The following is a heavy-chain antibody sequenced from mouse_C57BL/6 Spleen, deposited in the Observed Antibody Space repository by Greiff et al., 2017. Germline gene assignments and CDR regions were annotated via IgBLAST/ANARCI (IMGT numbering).Heavy chain of an antibody. CDR1: GYSITSGYD. D-gene: IGHD1-1*02. V-gene: IGHV3-1*01. J-gene: IGHJ3*01. CDR2: ISYSGST. CDR3: ARGDYGLLSY. Sequence: EVMLVESGPGMVKPSQSLSLTCTVTGYSITSGYDWHWIRHFPGNKLEWMGYISYSGSTNYNPSLKSRISITHDTSKNHFFLKLNSVTTEDTATYYCARGDYGLLSYWGQGTLVTVSA.